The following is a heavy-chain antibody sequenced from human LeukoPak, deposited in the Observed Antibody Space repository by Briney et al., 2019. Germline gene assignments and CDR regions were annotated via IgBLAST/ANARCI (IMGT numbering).Heavy chain of an antibody. D-gene: IGHD3-22*01. Sequence: ASVKVSCKASGYTFTNYYMHWVRQAPGQGLEWMGWISPNSGGTNYAQKFQGRVTMTRDTSISTAYMELSRLRSDDTAVYYCAREYYYDSSGYYWFDPWGQGTLVTVSS. CDR2: ISPNSGGT. J-gene: IGHJ5*02. CDR1: GYTFTNYY. V-gene: IGHV1-2*02. CDR3: AREYYYDSSGYYWFDP.